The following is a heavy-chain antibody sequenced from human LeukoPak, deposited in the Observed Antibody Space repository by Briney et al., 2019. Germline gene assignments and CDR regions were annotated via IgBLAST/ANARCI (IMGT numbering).Heavy chain of an antibody. Sequence: GGSLRLSCAASGFTFSSYSMNWVRQASGKGLEWVGRVRSKANSYATAYAASVKGRFTISRDDSKNTAYLQMNSLKTEDTAVYYCVRQYSSNWYYFDYWGQGTLVTVSS. J-gene: IGHJ4*02. CDR3: VRQYSSNWYYFDY. V-gene: IGHV3-73*01. D-gene: IGHD6-13*01. CDR2: VRSKANSYAT. CDR1: GFTFSSYS.